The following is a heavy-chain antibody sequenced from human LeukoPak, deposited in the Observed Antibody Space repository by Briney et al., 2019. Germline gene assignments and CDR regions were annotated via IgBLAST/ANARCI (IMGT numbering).Heavy chain of an antibody. V-gene: IGHV3-30*02. CDR1: GFIFSGYG. J-gene: IGHJ4*02. CDR3: AKDSERDQYYYGPGSYYNF. Sequence: GGSLRLSCAASGFIFSGYGMHWVRQVPGKGLEWVAYIRYDGSNQYYADSVKGRFTISRDNSKNTLYLQMSSLRAEDTAVYYCAKDSERDQYYYGPGSYYNFWGQGSLVTVSS. CDR2: IRYDGSNQ. D-gene: IGHD3-10*01.